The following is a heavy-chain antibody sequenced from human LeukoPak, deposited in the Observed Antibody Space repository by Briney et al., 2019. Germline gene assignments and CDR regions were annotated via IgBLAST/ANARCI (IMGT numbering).Heavy chain of an antibody. Sequence: PGGSLRLSCAASGSTFSTYAMNWVRQAPGKGLEWVSVITESGGGMVHADSVKGRFTISRDNSRNTLHLQMNSLSADDTAIYYCARETPGSLDYWGQGILVTVSS. CDR1: GSTFSTYA. J-gene: IGHJ4*02. D-gene: IGHD1-14*01. CDR3: ARETPGSLDY. CDR2: ITESGGGM. V-gene: IGHV3-23*01.